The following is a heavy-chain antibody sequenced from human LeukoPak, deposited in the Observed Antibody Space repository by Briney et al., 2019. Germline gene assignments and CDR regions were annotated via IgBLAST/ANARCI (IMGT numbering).Heavy chain of an antibody. Sequence: ASVTVSCKASGYTFTGYAIRWVRQAPGQGLEWMGWISTYNGNTNYAQNLQDRVTMTTDTSTSTAYMELRSLRSDDTAVYYCARGYSYGYRDYFDFWGQGTLVTVSS. CDR3: ARGYSYGYRDYFDF. CDR2: ISTYNGNT. CDR1: GYTFTGYA. J-gene: IGHJ4*02. V-gene: IGHV1-18*01. D-gene: IGHD5-18*01.